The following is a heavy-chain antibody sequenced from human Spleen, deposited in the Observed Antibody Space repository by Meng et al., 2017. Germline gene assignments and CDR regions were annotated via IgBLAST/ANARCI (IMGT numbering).Heavy chain of an antibody. CDR1: GGSFSGYY. V-gene: IGHV4-34*01. D-gene: IGHD4-11*01. Sequence: QGRLQQWGAGRLKPLETRSLPCAVYGGSFSGYYWSWIRQPPGKGLEWIGEINHSGSTNYNPSLKSRVTISVDTSKNQFSLKLSSVTAADSAVYYCARGPTTMAHDFDYWGQGTLVTVSS. CDR3: ARGPTTMAHDFDY. J-gene: IGHJ4*02. CDR2: INHSGST.